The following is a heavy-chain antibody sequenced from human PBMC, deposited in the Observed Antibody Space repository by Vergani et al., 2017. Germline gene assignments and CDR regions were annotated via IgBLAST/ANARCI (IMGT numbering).Heavy chain of an antibody. CDR2: IYYSGST. CDR1: GGSISSYY. V-gene: IGHV4-59*01. J-gene: IGHJ6*04. Sequence: QVQLQESGPGLVKPSETLSLTCTVSGGSISSYYWSWIRQPPGKGLEWIGYIYYSGSTNYNPSLKSRVTIAVDTSKNQFSLKLSSVTAADTAVYYCAGVGRMAAGYHFGGMDVWGKGTTVTVSS. CDR3: AGVGRMAAGYHFGGMDV. D-gene: IGHD6-25*01.